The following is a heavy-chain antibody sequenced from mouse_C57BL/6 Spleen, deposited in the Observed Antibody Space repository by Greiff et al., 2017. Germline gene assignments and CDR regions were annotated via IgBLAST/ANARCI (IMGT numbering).Heavy chain of an antibody. Sequence: EVQGVESGEGLVKPGGSLKLSCAASGFTFSSYAMSWVRQTPEKRLEWVAYISSGGDYIDYADTVKGRFTISRDNARNTLYLQMSSLKAEDTAMYYCTRDGGGYWFAYWGQGTLVTVSA. D-gene: IGHD1-1*02. CDR3: TRDGGGYWFAY. J-gene: IGHJ3*01. V-gene: IGHV5-9-1*02. CDR1: GFTFSSYA. CDR2: ISSGGDYI.